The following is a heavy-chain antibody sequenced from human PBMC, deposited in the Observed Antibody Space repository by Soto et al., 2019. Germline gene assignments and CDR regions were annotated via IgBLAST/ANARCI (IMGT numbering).Heavy chain of an antibody. CDR1: GFTFSSYG. V-gene: IGHV3-30*18. CDR2: ISYDGSNK. Sequence: PWVSLRLSWAASGFTFSSYGMHWVRQAPAKGLEWVAVISYDGSNKYYADSVKGRFTISRDNSKNTLYLQMNSLRAEDTAAYYCAKTQDYYDSSGYFDYWGQGTLVTVSS. D-gene: IGHD3-22*01. J-gene: IGHJ4*02. CDR3: AKTQDYYDSSGYFDY.